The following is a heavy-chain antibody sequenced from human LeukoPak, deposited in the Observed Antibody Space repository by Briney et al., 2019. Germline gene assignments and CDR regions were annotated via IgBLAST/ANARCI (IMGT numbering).Heavy chain of an antibody. Sequence: SVKVSCKASGGTFSSYAISWVRQAPGQGLEWMGGTIPIFGTANYAQKFQGRVTITTDESTSTAYMELSSLKSEDTAVYYCARATVYCGGDCYSDTIFDYWGQGTLVTVSS. V-gene: IGHV1-69*05. D-gene: IGHD2-21*02. CDR3: ARATVYCGGDCYSDTIFDY. CDR1: GGTFSSYA. J-gene: IGHJ4*02. CDR2: TIPIFGTA.